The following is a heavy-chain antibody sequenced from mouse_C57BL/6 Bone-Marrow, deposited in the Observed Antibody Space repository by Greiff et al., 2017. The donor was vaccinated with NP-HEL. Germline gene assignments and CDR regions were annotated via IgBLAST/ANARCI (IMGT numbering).Heavy chain of an antibody. CDR2: IDPSDSYT. J-gene: IGHJ2*01. CDR3: ARWRLLHYFDY. CDR1: GYTFTSYW. Sequence: VQLQQPGAELVMPGASVKLSCKASGYTFTSYWMHWVKQRPGQGLEWIGEIDPSDSYTNYNQKFKGKSTLTVDKSSSTAYMQLSSLTSEDSAVYYCARWRLLHYFDYWGQGTTLTVSS. D-gene: IGHD2-3*01. V-gene: IGHV1-69*01.